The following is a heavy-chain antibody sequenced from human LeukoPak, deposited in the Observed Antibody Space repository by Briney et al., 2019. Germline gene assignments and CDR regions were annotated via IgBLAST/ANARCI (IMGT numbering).Heavy chain of an antibody. CDR3: ATDHNSNYDY. CDR1: GFTFSIYA. CDR2: IKQDGSGT. J-gene: IGHJ4*02. Sequence: GGSLRLSCAAYGFTFSIYAMSWVRQAPGKGPEWVANIKQDGSGTYYVDFVKGRFTISRDNAKNSLYLQMNSLRVEDTAVYYCATDHNSNYDYWGQGTLVIVSS. V-gene: IGHV3-7*01. D-gene: IGHD4-11*01.